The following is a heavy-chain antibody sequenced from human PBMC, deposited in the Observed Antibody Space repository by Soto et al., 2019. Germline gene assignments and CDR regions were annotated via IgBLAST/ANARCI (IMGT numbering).Heavy chain of an antibody. J-gene: IGHJ6*02. CDR3: ATGVVFSSSLFAYYGMAV. V-gene: IGHV1-69*13. D-gene: IGHD6-13*01. CDR2: IIPIFGTA. CDR1: GGTFSSYA. Sequence: SVKVSCKAYGGTFSSYAISWVRQAPGQGLEWMGGIIPIFGTANYAQKFQGRVTITADESTSTAYMELSSLRSEDTAVYYCATGVVFSSSLFAYYGMAVSDQCTMVTVSS.